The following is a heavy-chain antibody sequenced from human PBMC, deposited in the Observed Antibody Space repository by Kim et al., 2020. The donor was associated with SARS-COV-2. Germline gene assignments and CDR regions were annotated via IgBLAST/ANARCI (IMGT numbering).Heavy chain of an antibody. CDR2: IKQDGSEK. Sequence: GGSLRLSCAASGFTFSSYWMSWVRQAPGKGLEWVANIKQDGSEKYYVDSVKGRFTISRDNAKNSLYLQMNSLRAEDTAVYYCASLYDFWSGYYVGDAFDIWGQGTMVTVSS. J-gene: IGHJ3*02. V-gene: IGHV3-7*01. D-gene: IGHD3-3*01. CDR1: GFTFSSYW. CDR3: ASLYDFWSGYYVGDAFDI.